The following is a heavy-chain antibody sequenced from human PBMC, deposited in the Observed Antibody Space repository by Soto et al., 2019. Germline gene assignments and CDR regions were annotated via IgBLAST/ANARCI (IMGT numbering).Heavy chain of an antibody. V-gene: IGHV4-34*01. Sequence: QVQLQQWGAGLLKPSETLSLTCAVYGGSFSGYYWSWIRQPPGKGLEWIGEINHSGSTNYNPSLTKRVTISVDTSKNQFSLKLSSVTAADTAGYYCARGRIAARPDYYFDYWGQGTLVTVSS. D-gene: IGHD6-6*01. CDR1: GGSFSGYY. CDR2: INHSGST. CDR3: ARGRIAARPDYYFDY. J-gene: IGHJ4*02.